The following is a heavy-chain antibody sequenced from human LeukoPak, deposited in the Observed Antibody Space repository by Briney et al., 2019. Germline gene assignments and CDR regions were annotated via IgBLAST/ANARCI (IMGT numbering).Heavy chain of an antibody. CDR3: AGVGYYDSGSYQKTFDP. V-gene: IGHV4-59*01. Sequence: SETLSLTCTVSVRSISSYYWSWVRQPPGKGLELIGYIYYTGSTNYNPSLKSRVTISVDTSKNQFSLKLSSVTAADTAVYYCAGVGYYDSGSYQKTFDPWGQGTLVTVSS. D-gene: IGHD3-10*01. CDR2: IYYTGST. CDR1: VRSISSYY. J-gene: IGHJ5*02.